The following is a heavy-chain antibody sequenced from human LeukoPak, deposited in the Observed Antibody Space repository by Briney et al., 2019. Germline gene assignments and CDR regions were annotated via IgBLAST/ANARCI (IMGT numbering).Heavy chain of an antibody. D-gene: IGHD6-19*01. J-gene: IGHJ4*02. V-gene: IGHV1-2*02. CDR2: INPNSGGT. CDR1: GYTFTGYY. Sequence: ASVKVSCKASGYTFTGYYMHWVRQAPGQGLEWMGWINPNSGGTNYAQKFHGRVTMTRDTSISTAYMELSRLRSDDTAVYYCAVTVAGTIEFDYWGQGTLVTVSS. CDR3: AVTVAGTIEFDY.